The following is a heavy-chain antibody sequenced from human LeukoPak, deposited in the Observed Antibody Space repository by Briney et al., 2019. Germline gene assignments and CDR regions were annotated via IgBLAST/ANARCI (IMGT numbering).Heavy chain of an antibody. Sequence: ASVKVSCKASGYTFTSYGISWVRQAPGQGLEWMGWISAYNGNTNYAQKLQGRVTMTTDTSTSTACMELRSLRSDDTAVYYCARDRGYYGSGSSPALYDYWGQGTLVTVSS. CDR2: ISAYNGNT. CDR3: ARDRGYYGSGSSPALYDY. J-gene: IGHJ4*02. CDR1: GYTFTSYG. D-gene: IGHD3-10*01. V-gene: IGHV1-18*04.